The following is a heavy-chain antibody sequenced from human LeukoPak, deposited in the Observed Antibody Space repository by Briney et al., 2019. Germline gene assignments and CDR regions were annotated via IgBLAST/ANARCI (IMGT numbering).Heavy chain of an antibody. J-gene: IGHJ4*02. CDR2: MWYDGSNK. D-gene: IGHD4-11*01. CDR1: GFTFNSYG. V-gene: IGHV3-33*07. CDR3: ARGLPPVMKYYFDY. Sequence: PGGSLRLSCAASGFTFNSYGMYWVRQAPGKGLEWVAVMWYDGSNKYYADSVKGRFTISRDDSKNTLYLQMNSLRAEDTAMYYCARGLPPVMKYYFDYWGQGTLVTVSS.